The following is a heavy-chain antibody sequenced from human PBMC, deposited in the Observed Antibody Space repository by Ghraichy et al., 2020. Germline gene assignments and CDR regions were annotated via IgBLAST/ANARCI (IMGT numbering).Heavy chain of an antibody. CDR2: ISSSSSYI. J-gene: IGHJ2*01. CDR3: ARIRVKTGYYPAYWYFDL. Sequence: GGSLRLSCAASGFTFSSYSMNWVRQAPGKGLEWVSSISSSSSYIYYADSVKGRFTISRDNAKNSLYLQMNSLRAEDTAVYYCARIRVKTGYYPAYWYFDLWGRGTLVTVSS. CDR1: GFTFSSYS. V-gene: IGHV3-21*01. D-gene: IGHD3-9*01.